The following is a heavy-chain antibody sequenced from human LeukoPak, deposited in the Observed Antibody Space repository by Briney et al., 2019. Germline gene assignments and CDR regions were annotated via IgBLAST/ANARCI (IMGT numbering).Heavy chain of an antibody. CDR2: ITSSSSSI. CDR1: GFTFSTYA. V-gene: IGHV3-48*04. J-gene: IGHJ5*02. Sequence: GGSLRLSCAASGFTFSTYAMDWVRQAPGKGLEWVSYITSSSSSIFYADSVRGRFTISRDNAKNSLYLQMNSLGVDDSAVYYCARVSTCSGGSCLGSWGQGTLVPVSS. D-gene: IGHD2-15*01. CDR3: ARVSTCSGGSCLGS.